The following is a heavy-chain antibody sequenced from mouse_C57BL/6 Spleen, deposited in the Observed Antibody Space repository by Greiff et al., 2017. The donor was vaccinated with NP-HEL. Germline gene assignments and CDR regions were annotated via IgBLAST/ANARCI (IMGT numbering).Heavy chain of an antibody. CDR1: GYTFTSYW. CDR2: IDPNSGGT. D-gene: IGHD1-1*01. CDR3: ARKGYGSSSSYYFDY. Sequence: QVQLKQPGAELVKPGASVKLSCKASGYTFTSYWMHWVKQRPGRGLEWIGRIDPNSGGTKYNEKFKSKATLTVDKPSSTAYMQLSSLTSEDSAVYYCARKGYGSSSSYYFDYWGQGTTLTVSS. J-gene: IGHJ2*01. V-gene: IGHV1-72*01.